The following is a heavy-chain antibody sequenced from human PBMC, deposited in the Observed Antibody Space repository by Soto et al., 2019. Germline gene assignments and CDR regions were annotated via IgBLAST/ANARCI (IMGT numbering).Heavy chain of an antibody. D-gene: IGHD3-10*01. CDR3: AREVQVHTPAFVY. V-gene: IGHV1-69*19. J-gene: IGHJ4*02. Sequence: QVQLVQSGAELKKPGSSVKVSCQSSGGTFNTYAMNWVRQAPGQGPEWMGDISTMFGAANYAPKFQGRVTIAADESTGTSYMQLCSLTSEDTALYFCAREVQVHTPAFVYWGQGTLVTVSS. CDR2: ISTMFGAA. CDR1: GGTFNTYA.